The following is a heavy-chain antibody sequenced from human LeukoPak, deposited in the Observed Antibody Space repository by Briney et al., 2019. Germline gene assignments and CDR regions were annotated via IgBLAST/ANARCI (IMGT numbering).Heavy chain of an antibody. Sequence: SVKVSCKASGGTFNSYVVGWVRQAPGQGLEWLGRLIPSLGVQNYAQKFQGRVTITADTSASTVYMELSSLRSEDTALYYCARAGSVVRGFTARYYFDLWGQGTLVIVSS. D-gene: IGHD3-10*01. CDR1: GGTFNSYV. V-gene: IGHV1-69*04. CDR3: ARAGSVVRGFTARYYFDL. J-gene: IGHJ4*02. CDR2: LIPSLGVQ.